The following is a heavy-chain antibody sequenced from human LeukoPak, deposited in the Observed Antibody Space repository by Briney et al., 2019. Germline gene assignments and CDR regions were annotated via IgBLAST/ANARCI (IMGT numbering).Heavy chain of an antibody. CDR1: GGSISSGDYY. CDR2: IYYSGST. V-gene: IGHV4-30-4*08. J-gene: IGHJ4*02. D-gene: IGHD2-2*01. CDR3: ATYCSSTSCQNEGFDY. Sequence: SETLSLTCTVSGGSISSGDYYWSWIRQPPGKVQEWIGYIYYSGSTYYNPSLKSRVTISVDTSKNQFSLKLSSVTAADTAVYYCATYCSSTSCQNEGFDYWGQGTLVTVSS.